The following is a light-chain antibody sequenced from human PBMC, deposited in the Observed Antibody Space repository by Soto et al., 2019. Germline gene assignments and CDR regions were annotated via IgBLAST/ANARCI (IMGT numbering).Light chain of an antibody. Sequence: EIVMTQSPATLSVSPGESATLSCRASQSVSSSLAWYQQKPGQAPRLLIYGASTRATGIPARFSGSGSGTEFTLTISSLQSEDFAIYYCQQYRNWPPYTVGQGTKVDSK. J-gene: IGKJ2*01. CDR2: GAS. V-gene: IGKV3-15*01. CDR3: QQYRNWPPYT. CDR1: QSVSSS.